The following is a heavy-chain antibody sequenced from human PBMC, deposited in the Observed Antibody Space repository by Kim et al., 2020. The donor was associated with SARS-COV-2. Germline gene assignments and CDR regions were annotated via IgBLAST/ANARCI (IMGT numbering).Heavy chain of an antibody. D-gene: IGHD3-16*01. Sequence: SETLSLTCTVSGGSVSSGSYYWSWIRQPPGKGLEWIGYIYYSGSTNYNPSLKSRVTISVDTSKNQFSLKLSSVTAADTAVYYCARGLGFDYWGQGTLVTVSS. CDR1: GGSVSSGSYY. V-gene: IGHV4-61*01. J-gene: IGHJ4*02. CDR3: ARGLGFDY. CDR2: IYYSGST.